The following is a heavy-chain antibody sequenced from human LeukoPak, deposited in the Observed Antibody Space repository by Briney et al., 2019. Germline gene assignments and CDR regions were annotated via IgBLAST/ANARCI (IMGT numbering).Heavy chain of an antibody. CDR1: GFTFSSYA. V-gene: IGHV3-64*01. CDR3: ARVGYSGSYSDY. Sequence: GGSLRLSCAASGFTFSSYAMHWVRQAPGKGLEYVSAISSNGGSTYYANSVKGRFTISRDNSKDTLYLQMGSLRAEDMAVYYCARVGYSGSYSDYWAREPWSPSPQ. D-gene: IGHD1-26*01. CDR2: ISSNGGST. J-gene: IGHJ4*02.